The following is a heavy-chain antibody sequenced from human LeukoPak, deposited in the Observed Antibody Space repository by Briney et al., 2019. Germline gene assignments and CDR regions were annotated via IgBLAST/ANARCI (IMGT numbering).Heavy chain of an antibody. CDR1: GFSFRDYE. D-gene: IGHD6-13*01. J-gene: IGHJ2*01. CDR2: VNQRGRTT. V-gene: IGHV3-48*03. Sequence: GGSLRLSCAASGFSFRDYELTWVRQVPGKGLEWISYVNQRGRTTSYADSVKGRFTISRENAKNSLYLQMNSLRAGDTAVYYCARAGYSSSWYSRYFDLWGRGTLVTVSS. CDR3: ARAGYSSSWYSRYFDL.